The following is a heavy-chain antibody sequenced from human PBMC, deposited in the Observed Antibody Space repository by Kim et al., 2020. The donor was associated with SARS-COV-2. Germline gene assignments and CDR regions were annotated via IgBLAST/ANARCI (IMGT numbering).Heavy chain of an antibody. CDR2: IRQQGSEK. V-gene: IGHV3-7*01. Sequence: GGSLRLSCAASGFVFSNSLMSWVRQVPGKGLEWVATIRQQGSEKYYGDAVKGRFTISRDNAKNVLYLQMNSLRVEDTAVYYCARGMGMDVWGRGTTVTVS. CDR3: ARGMGMDV. J-gene: IGHJ6*02. CDR1: GFVFSNSL.